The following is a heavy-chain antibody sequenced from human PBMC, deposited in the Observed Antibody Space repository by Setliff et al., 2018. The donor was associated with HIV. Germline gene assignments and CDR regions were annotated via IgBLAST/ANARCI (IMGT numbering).Heavy chain of an antibody. D-gene: IGHD3-3*01. CDR2: INTKTGNP. Sequence: ASVKVSCKASGYTFTSYTMNWVRQAPGQGLEWMGWINTKTGNPTYAQGFTGRFVFSLDTSVSTAYLQISSLKADDTAVYYCARAQLRFWGRNYYYMDVWGKGTTVTVSS. J-gene: IGHJ6*03. CDR3: ARAQLRFWGRNYYYMDV. V-gene: IGHV7-4-1*02. CDR1: GYTFTSYT.